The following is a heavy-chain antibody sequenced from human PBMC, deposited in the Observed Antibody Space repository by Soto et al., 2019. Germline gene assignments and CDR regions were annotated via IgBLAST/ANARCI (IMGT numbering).Heavy chain of an antibody. V-gene: IGHV1-8*01. CDR1: GYTFTSYD. CDR2: MNPNSGNT. CDR3: ARSPPRVERNNYAGGWFDP. Sequence: QVQLVQSGAEVKKPGASVKVSCKASGYTFTSYDINWVRQANGQGPEWMGWMNPNSGNTGYPQKFQGRVTMTRNTSISTAYMELSSLRFEDTAVYYCARSPPRVERNNYAGGWFDPWGQGTLVTVSS. D-gene: IGHD4-4*01. J-gene: IGHJ5*02.